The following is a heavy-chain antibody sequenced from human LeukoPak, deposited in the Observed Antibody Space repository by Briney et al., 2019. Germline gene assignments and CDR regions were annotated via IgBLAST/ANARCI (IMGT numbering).Heavy chain of an antibody. Sequence: GGSLRLSCAASGFTFSSYGMHWVRQAPGKGLEWVAVIWYDGSNKYYADSVKGRFTISRDNSKNTLYLQMNSLRAEDTAVYYCARDLGYYDILTGLLDYWGQGTLVTVSP. CDR1: GFTFSSYG. CDR2: IWYDGSNK. J-gene: IGHJ4*02. V-gene: IGHV3-33*01. D-gene: IGHD3-9*01. CDR3: ARDLGYYDILTGLLDY.